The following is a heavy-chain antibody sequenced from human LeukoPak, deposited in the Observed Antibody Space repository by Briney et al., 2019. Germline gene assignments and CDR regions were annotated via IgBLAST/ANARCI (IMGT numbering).Heavy chain of an antibody. CDR1: GYTFTSYG. CDR3: ARLILTDYYYFDY. V-gene: IGHV1-18*01. CDR2: ISAYNGNT. D-gene: IGHD3-9*01. J-gene: IGHJ4*02. Sequence: ASVKVSCKASGYTFTSYGISWVRQAPGQGLEWMGWISAYNGNTNYAQKLQGRVTMTTDTSTSTAHMELRSLRSDDTAVYYCARLILTDYYYFDYWGQGSLVTVSS.